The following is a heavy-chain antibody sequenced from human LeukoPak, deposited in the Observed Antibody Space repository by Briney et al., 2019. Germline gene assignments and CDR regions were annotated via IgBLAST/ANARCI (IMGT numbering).Heavy chain of an antibody. Sequence: PSQTLSPTCTVSGGSITSGYYYWNWIRQHPGKGLEWIGYIYHSGSTYSNPSLKSRVTISADTSKNQFSLKLTSVTAADTAVYYCARSQVTHEIDYWGQGTLVTVSS. CDR2: IYHSGST. J-gene: IGHJ4*02. D-gene: IGHD2-21*02. CDR1: GGSITSGYYY. CDR3: ARSQVTHEIDY. V-gene: IGHV4-31*03.